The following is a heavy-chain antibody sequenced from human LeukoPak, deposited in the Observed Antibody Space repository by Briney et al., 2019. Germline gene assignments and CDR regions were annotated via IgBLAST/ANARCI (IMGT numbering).Heavy chain of an antibody. CDR3: ARDGYTDYYYYGMDV. J-gene: IGHJ6*02. CDR1: GCTFSSYA. CDR2: IIPILGIA. Sequence: SVKVSCKASGCTFSSYAISWLRQAPGQGLEWMGRIIPILGIANYAQKFQGRVTITADKSTSTAYMELSSLRSEDTAVYYCARDGYTDYYYYGMDVWGQGTTVTVSS. D-gene: IGHD5-24*01. V-gene: IGHV1-69*10.